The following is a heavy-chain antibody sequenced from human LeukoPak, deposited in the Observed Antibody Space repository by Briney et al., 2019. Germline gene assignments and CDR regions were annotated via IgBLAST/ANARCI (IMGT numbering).Heavy chain of an antibody. CDR2: IYYSGST. J-gene: IGHJ3*02. Sequence: PSETLSLTRSVSGGAISSYYWSWIRQPPGKGLEWIGYIYYSGSTNYNPSLKSRVPISVDTSKNQFSLKLSSVTAADTAVYYCARDSNAFDIWGRGTVVTVSS. CDR1: GGAISSYY. V-gene: IGHV4-59*12. D-gene: IGHD2-2*01. CDR3: ARDSNAFDI.